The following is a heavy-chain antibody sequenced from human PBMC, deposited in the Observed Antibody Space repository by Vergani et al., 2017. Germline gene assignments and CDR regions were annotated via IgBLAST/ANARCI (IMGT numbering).Heavy chain of an antibody. V-gene: IGHV4-61*01. CDR2: IYYSGST. CDR3: ARRPSSWFFDY. Sequence: QVQLQESGPGLVKPSETLSLTCTVSGGSVSSGSYYWSWIRQPPGKGLEWIGYIYYSGSTNYNPSLKSRVTLSVDTSKNQFSLKLSSVTAADTAVYYCARRPSSWFFDYWGQGTLVTVSS. D-gene: IGHD6-13*01. CDR1: GGSVSSGSYY. J-gene: IGHJ4*02.